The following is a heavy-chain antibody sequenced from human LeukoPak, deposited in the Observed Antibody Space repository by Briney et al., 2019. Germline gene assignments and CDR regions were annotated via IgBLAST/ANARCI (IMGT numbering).Heavy chain of an antibody. CDR1: GGSFSGYY. CDR2: INHSGST. D-gene: IGHD3-10*01. V-gene: IGHV4-34*01. J-gene: IGHJ4*02. Sequence: SETLSLTCAVYGGSFSGYYWSWIRQPPGKGLEWIGEINHSGSTNYNPSLKSRVTISVDTSKNQFSLKLSSVTAADTAVYYCARGRWSGELIFDYWGQGTLVTVSS. CDR3: ARGRWSGELIFDY.